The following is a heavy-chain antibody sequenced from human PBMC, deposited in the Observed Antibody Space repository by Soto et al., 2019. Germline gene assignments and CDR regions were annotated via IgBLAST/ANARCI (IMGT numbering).Heavy chain of an antibody. V-gene: IGHV5-10-1*01. CDR1: GYSFAGYW. D-gene: IGHD3-22*01. CDR3: ARQIYDSDTGPNFQYYFDS. Sequence: GESLKISCKGSGYSFAGYWVTWVRQKPGKGLEWMGRIDPSDSQTYYSPSFRGHVTISATKSIATVFLQWSSLRASDTAMYYCARQIYDSDTGPNFQYYFDSWGQGTPVTVSS. CDR2: IDPSDSQT. J-gene: IGHJ4*02.